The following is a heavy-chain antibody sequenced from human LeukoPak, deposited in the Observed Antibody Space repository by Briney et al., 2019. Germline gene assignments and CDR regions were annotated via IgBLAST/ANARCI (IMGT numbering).Heavy chain of an antibody. CDR2: IYYSGST. CDR1: GGSISSYY. V-gene: IGHV4-59*12. CDR3: ARGHYYDSSGYYGY. D-gene: IGHD3-22*01. Sequence: SETLSLTCTVSGGSISSYYWSWIRQPPGKGLEWIGYIYYSGSTNYNPSLKSRVTISVDTSKNQFSLKLSSVTAADTAVYYCARGHYYDSSGYYGYWGQGTLFTVSS. J-gene: IGHJ4*02.